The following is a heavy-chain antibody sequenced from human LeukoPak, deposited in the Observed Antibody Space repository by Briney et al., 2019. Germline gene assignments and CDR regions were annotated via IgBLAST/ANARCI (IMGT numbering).Heavy chain of an antibody. CDR2: INPNSGGT. J-gene: IGHJ4*02. CDR3: ARDNLEASWGSPGDY. D-gene: IGHD2-2*01. V-gene: IGHV1-2*02. CDR1: GYTFTDYY. Sequence: ASVTVSCKSSGYTFTDYYLHWVRHAPGQGLEWMGWINPNSGGTNYAQKCQGRVTLTRDTSMSSAYMEISRVTSDDTPVYYSARDNLEASWGSPGDYWGQGTLVTVSS.